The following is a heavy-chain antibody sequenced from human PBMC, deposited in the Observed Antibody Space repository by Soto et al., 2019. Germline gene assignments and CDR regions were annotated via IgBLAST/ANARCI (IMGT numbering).Heavy chain of an antibody. CDR3: ARVTTGATVTMDY. V-gene: IGHV1-46*03. D-gene: IGHD4-17*01. J-gene: IGHJ4*02. CDR1: GYTFTSYY. Sequence: QVQLVQSGAEVKKPGASVKVSCKASGYTFTSYYMHWVRQAPGQGLEWMGIINPSGGSTSYAQKFQGRVNMTRDTSTSTVYLEPSSLRSEDTAVYYCARVTTGATVTMDYWGQGTLVTVSS. CDR2: INPSGGST.